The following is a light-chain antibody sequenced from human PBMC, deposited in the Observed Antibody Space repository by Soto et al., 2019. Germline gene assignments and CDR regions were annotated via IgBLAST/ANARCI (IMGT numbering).Light chain of an antibody. Sequence: QSAPTPPPSAAVTTGQSVTISCTGTKNDIGVYDFVSWYQHYPGTATLLIVYEAVQRPSGVPDRFSGFKSGNTASLTVSGLQAADEAGYFCKSYAGSKTYVYGCGTNVTV. CDR2: EAV. CDR1: KNDIGVYDF. J-gene: IGLJ1*01. V-gene: IGLV2-8*01. CDR3: KSYAGSKTYV.